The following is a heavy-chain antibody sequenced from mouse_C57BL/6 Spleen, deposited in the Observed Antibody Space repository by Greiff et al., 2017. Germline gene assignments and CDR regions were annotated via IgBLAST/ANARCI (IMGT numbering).Heavy chain of an antibody. CDR3: ARARGSGYWLAY. J-gene: IGHJ3*01. D-gene: IGHD3-2*02. V-gene: IGHV1-55*01. Sequence: QVQLQQSGAELVKPGASVKMSCKASGYTFTSYWITWVKQRPGQGLEWLGDIYPGSGSTNYNEKFKSKATLTVDTSSSTAYMQLSSRTSEDSAVYYCARARGSGYWLAYWGQGTLVTVSA. CDR1: GYTFTSYW. CDR2: IYPGSGST.